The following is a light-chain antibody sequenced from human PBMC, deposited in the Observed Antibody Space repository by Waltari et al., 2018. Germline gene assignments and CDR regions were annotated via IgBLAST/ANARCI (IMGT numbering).Light chain of an antibody. CDR3: QRTGPVA. J-gene: IGKJ1*01. Sequence: EIVMTQSPATMSVSPGEGATLSCRVSQSVSRNLAWYQQKPGQAPRLLIYGASTRATGIPARFSGSGSGTEFTLTISSLQSEDFAVYYCQRTGPVAFGQGTKVEIK. CDR2: GAS. CDR1: QSVSRN. V-gene: IGKV3-15*01.